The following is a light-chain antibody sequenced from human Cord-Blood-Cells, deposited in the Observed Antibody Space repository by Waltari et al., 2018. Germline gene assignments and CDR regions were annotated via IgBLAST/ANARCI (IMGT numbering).Light chain of an antibody. V-gene: IGKV3-15*01. J-gene: IGKJ4*01. CDR1: QSVSSN. CDR3: QQYNNWPLT. CDR2: GAS. Sequence: EIVMTQSPATLSVSPGERATLSCRASQSVSSNLAWYQQKPGQAPRLLIYGASTRATGIPARFSGSASGTEFTLTISSLQSEDFAVYYCQQYNNWPLTFGEGPRWRSN.